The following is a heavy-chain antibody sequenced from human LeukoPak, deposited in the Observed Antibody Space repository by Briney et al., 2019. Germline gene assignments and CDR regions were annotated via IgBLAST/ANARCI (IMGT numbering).Heavy chain of an antibody. Sequence: NTSETLSLTCTVSGGSISSYYWSWIRQPPGKGLEWIGYIYYSGSTNYNPSLKSRVTISVDTSKNQFSLKLSSVTAADTAVYYCARFPVVMLRGVHLTKFYFDYWGQGALVTVSS. J-gene: IGHJ4*02. CDR2: IYYSGST. CDR1: GGSISSYY. V-gene: IGHV4-59*12. D-gene: IGHD3-10*01. CDR3: ARFPVVMLRGVHLTKFYFDY.